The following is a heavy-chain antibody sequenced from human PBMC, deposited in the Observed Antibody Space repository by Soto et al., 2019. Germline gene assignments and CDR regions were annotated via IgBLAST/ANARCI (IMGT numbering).Heavy chain of an antibody. Sequence: PSETLSLTCAVSGYSISLGYYWGWIRQPPGKGLEWIGSIYHSGNTYYNPSLKSRVSISLDTSKNHFSLELTSVTAADTAVYYCARVKLAGRGGFDDCGLGTLVTVSS. V-gene: IGHV4-38-2*01. D-gene: IGHD2-15*01. J-gene: IGHJ4*02. CDR1: GYSISLGYY. CDR3: ARVKLAGRGGFDD. CDR2: IYHSGNT.